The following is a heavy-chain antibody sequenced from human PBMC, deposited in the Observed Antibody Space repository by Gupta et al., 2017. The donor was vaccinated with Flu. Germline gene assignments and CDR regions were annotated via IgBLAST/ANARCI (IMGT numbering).Heavy chain of an antibody. V-gene: IGHV4-34*01. D-gene: IGHD4-4*01. CDR2: IDHREGT. CDR3: TRLGGFTVGYNWFDP. Sequence: RQPPGKGPEWIGEIDHREGTNYNPSLKSRVTMSVDTSKNQFSLNLYSVTAADTAIYYCTRLGGFTVGYNWFDPWGQGTLVTVSS. J-gene: IGHJ5*02.